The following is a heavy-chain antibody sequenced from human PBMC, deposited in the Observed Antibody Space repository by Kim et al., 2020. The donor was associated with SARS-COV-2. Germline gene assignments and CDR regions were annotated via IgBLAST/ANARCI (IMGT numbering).Heavy chain of an antibody. J-gene: IGHJ4*02. CDR2: I. D-gene: IGHD3-10*01. V-gene: IGHV3-48*01. Sequence: IYYAASVKGRFTISRDNAKNSLYLQMNSLRAEETAVYYCARDLGGYFDYWGQGTLVTVSS. CDR3: ARDLGGYFDY.